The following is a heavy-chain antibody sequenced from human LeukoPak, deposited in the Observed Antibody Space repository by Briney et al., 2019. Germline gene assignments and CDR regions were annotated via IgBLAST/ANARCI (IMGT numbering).Heavy chain of an antibody. Sequence: SETLSLTCAVYGGSFSGYYWSWIRQPPGKGLEWIGEINHSGSTNYNPSLKSRVTISVDTSKNQFSLKLSSVTAADTAVYYCARGRRTVVVTARSAGYFDYWGQGTLVTVSS. V-gene: IGHV4-34*01. D-gene: IGHD2-21*02. CDR3: ARGRRTVVVTARSAGYFDY. CDR2: INHSGST. J-gene: IGHJ4*02. CDR1: GGSFSGYY.